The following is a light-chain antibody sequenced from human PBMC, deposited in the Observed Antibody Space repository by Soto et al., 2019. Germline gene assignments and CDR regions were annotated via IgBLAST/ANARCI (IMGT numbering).Light chain of an antibody. V-gene: IGLV1-51*02. J-gene: IGLJ3*02. CDR2: ENN. Sequence: QSVLTQPPSVSAAPGQKVTISCSGSSSNIGNNYVSWYQPLPGTAPKLLIYENNKRPSGIPDRFSGSKSCTSATLGITGLQSGDEADYYCGTWDSSLSAWVFGGGTKLTVL. CDR3: GTWDSSLSAWV. CDR1: SSNIGNNY.